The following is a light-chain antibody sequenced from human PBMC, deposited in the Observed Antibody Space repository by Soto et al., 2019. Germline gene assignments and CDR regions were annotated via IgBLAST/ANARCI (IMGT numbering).Light chain of an antibody. CDR1: QDISRW. J-gene: IGKJ1*01. Sequence: DVQMTQSPSTLSASVGDRVTITCRASQDISRWLAWYHQKPGKAPKLLIYEASNLEGGVPSRLSGSGSGTAFTLTISSLQPDDFATYYCQQYNIYPWTFGQGTKVDIK. CDR3: QQYNIYPWT. V-gene: IGKV1-5*03. CDR2: EAS.